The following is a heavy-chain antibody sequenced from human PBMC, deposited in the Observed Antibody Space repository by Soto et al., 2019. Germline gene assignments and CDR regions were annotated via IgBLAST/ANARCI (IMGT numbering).Heavy chain of an antibody. CDR3: ARAPTP. CDR2: IYYSGST. Sequence: SETLSLTCTVSGGSISSFTNHYCSWIRLPPGKGLEWIGYIYYSGSTYYNPSLKSRVTISVDTSKNQFSLKLSSVTAADTAVYYCARAPTPWGQGTLVTVSS. J-gene: IGHJ5*02. CDR1: GGSISSFTNHY. V-gene: IGHV4-31*02.